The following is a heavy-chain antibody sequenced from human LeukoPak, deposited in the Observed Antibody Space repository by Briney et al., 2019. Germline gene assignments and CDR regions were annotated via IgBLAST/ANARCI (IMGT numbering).Heavy chain of an antibody. D-gene: IGHD2-2*01. J-gene: IGHJ5*02. CDR1: GFTFSSWA. V-gene: IGHV3-30*04. Sequence: GRSLRLSCAASGFTFSSWAMHWVRQAPGKGLEWVAFIRYDGSNKYYADSVKGRFTISRDNSKNTLYLQMNSLRAEDTAVYYCARAYCSSTSCYSELFDPWGQGILVTVSS. CDR3: ARAYCSSTSCYSELFDP. CDR2: IRYDGSNK.